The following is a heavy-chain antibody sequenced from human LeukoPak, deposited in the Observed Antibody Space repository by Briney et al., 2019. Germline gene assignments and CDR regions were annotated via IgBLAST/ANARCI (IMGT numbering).Heavy chain of an antibody. CDR2: IRYDGSNK. CDR1: GFTFSSYG. J-gene: IGHJ4*02. V-gene: IGHV3-30*02. CDR3: AKDYDFWSGYSPEFDY. D-gene: IGHD3-3*01. Sequence: GGSLRLSCAASGFTFSSYGMHWVRRAPGKGLEWVAFIRYDGSNKYYADSVKGRFTISRDNSKNTLYLQMNSLRAEDTAVYYCAKDYDFWSGYSPEFDYWGQGTLVTVSS.